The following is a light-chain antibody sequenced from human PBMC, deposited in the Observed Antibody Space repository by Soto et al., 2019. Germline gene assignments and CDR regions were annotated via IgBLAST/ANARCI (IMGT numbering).Light chain of an antibody. V-gene: IGLV2-14*01. Sequence: HSALTQPASVSGSPGQSITISCPGTSSDVGGYNAVSWYQQHPGKAPKLMISEVSNRPSGVSNRFSGSKSGNTASLTISGLQAEDEADYYCSSYTSSSTLWVFGGGTKVTVL. CDR3: SSYTSSSTLWV. J-gene: IGLJ3*02. CDR1: SSDVGGYNA. CDR2: EVS.